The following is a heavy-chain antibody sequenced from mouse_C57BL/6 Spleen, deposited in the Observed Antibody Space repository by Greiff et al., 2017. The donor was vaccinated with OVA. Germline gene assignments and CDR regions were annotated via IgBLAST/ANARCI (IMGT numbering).Heavy chain of an antibody. CDR2: ISSGSSTI. CDR3: ARAAYGNYEAWFAY. D-gene: IGHD2-1*01. V-gene: IGHV5-17*01. Sequence: EVKLMESGGGLVKPGGSLKLSCAASGFTFSDYGMHWVRQAPEKGLEWVAYISSGSSTIYYADTVKGRFTISRDNAENTLFLQMTSLRSEDTAMYYCARAAYGNYEAWFAYWGQGTLVTVSA. J-gene: IGHJ3*01. CDR1: GFTFSDYG.